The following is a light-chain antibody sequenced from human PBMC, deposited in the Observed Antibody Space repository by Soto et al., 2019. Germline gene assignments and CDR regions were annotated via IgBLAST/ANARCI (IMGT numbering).Light chain of an antibody. CDR2: ASS. CDR1: QSRGSNF. Sequence: IAFTQSPGTQSPPPVERATLSCKRIQSRGSNFSAWYKNTPDQAPRLLIYASSKRATGIPDRFSGSASGTYSTLTIKRQEPEYVADYYCQLYSISPHFGQGTRLEIK. V-gene: IGKV3-20*01. CDR3: QLYSISPH. J-gene: IGKJ5*01.